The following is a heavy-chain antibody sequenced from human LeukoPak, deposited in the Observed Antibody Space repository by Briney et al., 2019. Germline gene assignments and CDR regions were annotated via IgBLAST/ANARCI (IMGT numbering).Heavy chain of an antibody. Sequence: GGSLRLSCTASGLTISNYWMNWVRQAPGKGLEWVANTNQDGRAKYYVDSVKGRFTISRDNAKNSVYLQMNSLRVEDTAVYYCSGGSGYWGQGTLVTVSS. CDR1: GLTISNYW. CDR3: SGGSGY. V-gene: IGHV3-7*04. CDR2: TNQDGRAK. J-gene: IGHJ4*02.